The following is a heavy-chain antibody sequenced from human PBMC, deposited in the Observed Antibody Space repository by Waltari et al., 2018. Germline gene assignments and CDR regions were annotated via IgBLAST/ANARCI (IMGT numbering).Heavy chain of an antibody. CDR1: GFTFSSYA. Sequence: EVQLLESGGGLVQPGGSLRLSCAASGFTFSSYAMSWVRQAPGKGLEWVSASSGSGGSTYYADSVKGRFTISRDNSKNTLYLQMNSLRAEDTAVYYCAKHREGVGARGYFDYWGQGTLVTVSS. V-gene: IGHV3-23*01. CDR2: SSGSGGST. D-gene: IGHD1-26*01. CDR3: AKHREGVGARGYFDY. J-gene: IGHJ4*02.